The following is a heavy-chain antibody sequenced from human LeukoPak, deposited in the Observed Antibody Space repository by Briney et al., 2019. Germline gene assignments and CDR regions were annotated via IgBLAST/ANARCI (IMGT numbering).Heavy chain of an antibody. Sequence: GGSLRLSCAASGFTFSSYWMSWVRQAPGKGLEWVANIKQDGSEKYYVDSVKGRFTISRDNAKNSLYLQMNSLRAEDTAVYYCAKWGGGGNYYDSSGYYNPIDYWGQGALVTVST. D-gene: IGHD3-22*01. CDR1: GFTFSSYW. CDR2: IKQDGSEK. V-gene: IGHV3-7*01. J-gene: IGHJ4*02. CDR3: AKWGGGGNYYDSSGYYNPIDY.